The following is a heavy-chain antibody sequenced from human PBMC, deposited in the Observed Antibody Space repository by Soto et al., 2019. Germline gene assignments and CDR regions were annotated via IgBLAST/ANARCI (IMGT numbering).Heavy chain of an antibody. V-gene: IGHV4-59*08. CDR2: IYYSGST. D-gene: IGHD4-17*01. Sequence: PSETLSLTCTVSGGSISRYYWSWIRQPPGKGLEWIGYIYYSGSTNYNPSLKSRVTISVDTSKNQFSLKLSSVTAADTAVYYCARQRGLRYYGMDVWGQGTTVTVSS. CDR1: GGSISRYY. CDR3: ARQRGLRYYGMDV. J-gene: IGHJ6*02.